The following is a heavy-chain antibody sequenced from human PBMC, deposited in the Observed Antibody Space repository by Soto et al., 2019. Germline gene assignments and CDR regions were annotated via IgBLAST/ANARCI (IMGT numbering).Heavy chain of an antibody. D-gene: IGHD2-2*03. CDR2: IYYSGST. CDR3: ARTGERWILGYYFDY. J-gene: IGHJ4*02. CDR1: GGSISSGGYY. V-gene: IGHV4-31*03. Sequence: QVQLQESGPGLVKPSQTLSLTCTVSGGSISSGGYYWSWIRQHPGKGLEWIGYIYYSGSTYYNPSLKIRFTISVDTSRNQFSLKLSSVTAAATAVYYCARTGERWILGYYFDYWGQGTLVTVSS.